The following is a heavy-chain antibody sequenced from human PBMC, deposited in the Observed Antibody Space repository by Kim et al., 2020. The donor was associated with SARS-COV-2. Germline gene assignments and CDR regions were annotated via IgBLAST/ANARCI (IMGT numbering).Heavy chain of an antibody. CDR2: IYSGGST. J-gene: IGHJ4*02. V-gene: IGHV3-66*02. D-gene: IGHD3-22*01. CDR1: GFTFSSNY. Sequence: GGSLRLSCAASGFTFSSNYMSWVRQAPGKGLEWVSVIYSGGSTYYADYVKGRFTISRDNSKNTLYLQMNSQRAEDKAVYYCARDYYYDSSGYYYFDYWGQGTLVTVSS. CDR3: ARDYYYDSSGYYYFDY.